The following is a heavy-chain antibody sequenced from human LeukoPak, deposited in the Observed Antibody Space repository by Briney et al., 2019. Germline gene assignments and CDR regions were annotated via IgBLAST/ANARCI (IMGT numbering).Heavy chain of an antibody. D-gene: IGHD1-1*01. CDR1: GGSISSSLYH. J-gene: IGHJ6*03. CDR3: ARQIVGTSWNYYYSYIDV. Sequence: KPSETLSLTCSVSGGSISSSLYHWGWLRQPPGKGLEWIGNVFHSGNTYSSPSLQSRVAFSVDTSKNQFSLKLTSVTATDTAVYYCARQIVGTSWNYYYSYIDVWGKGTSVSVSS. V-gene: IGHV4-39*01. CDR2: VFHSGNT.